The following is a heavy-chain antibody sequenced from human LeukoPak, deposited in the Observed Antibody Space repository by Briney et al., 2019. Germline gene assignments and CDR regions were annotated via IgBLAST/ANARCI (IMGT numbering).Heavy chain of an antibody. CDR3: ARELRFSSYCYYMDV. J-gene: IGHJ6*03. CDR2: INHSGST. D-gene: IGHD3-3*01. CDR1: GGSFSGYY. Sequence: PSETLSLTCAVYGGSFSGYYWSWIRQPPGKGLEWIGEINHSGSTNYNPSLKSRVTISVDTSKNQFSLKLSSVTAADTAVYYCARELRFSSYCYYMDVWGKGTTVTVSS. V-gene: IGHV4-34*01.